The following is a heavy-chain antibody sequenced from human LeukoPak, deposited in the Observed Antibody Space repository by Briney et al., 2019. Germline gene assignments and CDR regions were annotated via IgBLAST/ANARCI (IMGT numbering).Heavy chain of an antibody. CDR3: ARDIYGDYGVGFDY. V-gene: IGHV4-31*02. J-gene: IGHJ4*02. D-gene: IGHD4-17*01. CDR2: IYYSGST. Sequence: GYIYYSGSTYYNPSLKSRVTISVDTSKNQFSLKLSSVTAADTAVYYCARDIYGDYGVGFDYWGQGTLVTVSS.